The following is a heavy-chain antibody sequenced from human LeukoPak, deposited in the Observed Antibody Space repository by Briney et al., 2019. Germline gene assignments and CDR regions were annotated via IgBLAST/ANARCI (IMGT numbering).Heavy chain of an antibody. V-gene: IGHV4-4*07. CDR1: GGSISSYY. J-gene: IGHJ6*03. D-gene: IGHD2-21*01. Sequence: SETLSLTCTVSGGSISSYYWSWIRQPAGKGLEWIGRIYTSGSTNYNPSLKSRVTMSVDTSKNQFSLELSSVTAADTAVYYCARMMVIATRGRFYYYYYMDVWGKGTTVTVSS. CDR3: ARMMVIATRGRFYYYYYMDV. CDR2: IYTSGST.